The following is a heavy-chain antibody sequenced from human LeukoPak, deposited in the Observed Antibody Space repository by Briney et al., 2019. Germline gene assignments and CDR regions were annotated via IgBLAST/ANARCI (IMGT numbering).Heavy chain of an antibody. D-gene: IGHD1-26*01. J-gene: IGHJ4*02. CDR1: GNSLSETS. CDR3: ATADKWEPLDY. CDR2: FEPEDGEP. V-gene: IGHV1-24*01. Sequence: GASVKVSCKVSGNSLSETSIHWVRQAPGQWLEWVGGFEPEDGEPIFAQRFQGRFSMSEDTSTDTAYMELSSLPLEDTAVYYCATADKWEPLDYWGQGTLVSVSS.